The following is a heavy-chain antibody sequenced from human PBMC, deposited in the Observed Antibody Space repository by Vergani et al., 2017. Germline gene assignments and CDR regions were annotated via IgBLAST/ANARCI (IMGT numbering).Heavy chain of an antibody. D-gene: IGHD1-26*01. CDR1: GYSFTSYW. Sequence: EVQLVQSGAEVKKPGESLRISCKGSGYSFTSYWISWVRQMPGKGLEWMGRIDPSDSYTNYSPSFQGHVTISADKSISTAYLQCSSLKASDTAMYYCARHVYTGAGSDAFDIWGQGTMVADSS. J-gene: IGHJ3*02. V-gene: IGHV5-10-1*03. CDR3: ARHVYTGAGSDAFDI. CDR2: IDPSDSYT.